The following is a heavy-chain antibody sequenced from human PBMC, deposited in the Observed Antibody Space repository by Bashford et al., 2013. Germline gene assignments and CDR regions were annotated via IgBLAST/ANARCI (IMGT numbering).Heavy chain of an antibody. Sequence: SETLSLTCGVSSASLSGYFWNWIRQPPGKGLEWIGKVNHIGITTYNPSLESRVTISVDTSKSHFSLRLTSVTAADTAVYFCARAPFVNVAADGRGIFYFDSWGQGSLVTVSS. J-gene: IGHJ4*02. CDR2: VNHIGIT. CDR1: SASLSGYF. CDR3: ARAPFVNVAADGRGIFYFDS. D-gene: IGHD6-13*01. V-gene: IGHV4-34*01.